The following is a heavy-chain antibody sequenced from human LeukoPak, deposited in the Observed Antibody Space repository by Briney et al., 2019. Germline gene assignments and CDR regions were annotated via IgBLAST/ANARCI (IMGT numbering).Heavy chain of an antibody. CDR3: ARDNSQRSYDRYYNYINV. V-gene: IGHV4-61*02. Sequence: PSQTLSLTCTVSGGSISSGSYYWSWIRQPTGKGLEWIGRIYTSGSTNYNPSLESRVTISIDTSKNQFSLRLRSVTAADTAVYFCARDNSQRSYDRYYNYINVWGKGTTVTVSS. J-gene: IGHJ6*03. CDR2: IYTSGST. D-gene: IGHD3-10*01. CDR1: GGSISSGSYY.